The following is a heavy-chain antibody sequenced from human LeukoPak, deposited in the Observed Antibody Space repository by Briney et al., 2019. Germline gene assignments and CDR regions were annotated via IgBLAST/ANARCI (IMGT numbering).Heavy chain of an antibody. V-gene: IGHV3-11*01. CDR3: ARDEYHDILTPFDY. J-gene: IGHJ4*02. CDR1: GFTFSDYY. D-gene: IGHD3-9*01. CDR2: ISSSGSVT. Sequence: PGGSLRLSCAASGFTFSDYYMSWIRQAPGKGLEWVVYISSSGSVTYYADSVKGRFSISRDNAKSSLFLQMNSLRAEDTAVYYCARDEYHDILTPFDYWGQGALVTVSS.